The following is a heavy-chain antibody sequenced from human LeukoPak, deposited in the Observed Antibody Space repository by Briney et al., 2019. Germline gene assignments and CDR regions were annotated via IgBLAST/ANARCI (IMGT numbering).Heavy chain of an antibody. V-gene: IGHV3-21*01. D-gene: IGHD2-15*01. J-gene: IGHJ5*02. Sequence: KAGGSLRLSCAASGFTFSTYSMNWVRQAPGKGLEWVSSISSGSSHIYYADSVKGRFTISRDNAKNSLYLQMNSLRAEDTAVYYCARGPYCSGGSCYNVWFDPWGQGTLVTVSS. CDR1: GFTFSTYS. CDR3: ARGPYCSGGSCYNVWFDP. CDR2: ISSGSSHI.